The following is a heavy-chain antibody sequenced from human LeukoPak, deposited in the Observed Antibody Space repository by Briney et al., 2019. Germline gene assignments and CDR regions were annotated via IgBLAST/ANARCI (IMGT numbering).Heavy chain of an antibody. Sequence: SETLSLTCTVSGGSISSYYWSWIRQPPGKGLEWTGYIYYSGSTNYNPSLKSRVTISVDTSKNQFSLKLSSVTAADTAVYYCARGGGWYDWFDPWGQGTLVTVSS. CDR2: IYYSGST. CDR1: GGSISSYY. V-gene: IGHV4-59*01. D-gene: IGHD6-19*01. CDR3: ARGGGWYDWFDP. J-gene: IGHJ5*02.